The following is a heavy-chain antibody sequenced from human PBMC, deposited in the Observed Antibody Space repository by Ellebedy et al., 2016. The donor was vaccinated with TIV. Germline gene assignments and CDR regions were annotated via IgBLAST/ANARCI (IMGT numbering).Heavy chain of an antibody. V-gene: IGHV3-30-3*01. CDR2: ISNDGSNQ. J-gene: IGHJ4*02. CDR3: ARDGMIWGVCDY. CDR1: GFTFSSSA. D-gene: IGHD3-10*01. Sequence: GESLKISXAASGFTFSSSAMHWVRQAPGKGLEWVAVISNDGSNQYYADAVKGRFTISRDNSKNTMYLQMNSLRREDTAVYYCARDGMIWGVCDYWGQGTLVTVSS.